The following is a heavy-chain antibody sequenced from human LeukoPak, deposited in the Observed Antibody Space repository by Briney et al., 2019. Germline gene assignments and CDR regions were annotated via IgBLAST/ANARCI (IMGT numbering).Heavy chain of an antibody. CDR1: GSTFSDHY. Sequence: GGSLRLSCAASGSTFSDHYMDWVRQAPGKGLEWVGHTKNKANGYTTDYAASVKGRFTISRDDSKNSLFLQMNSLKTDDTAVYYCARFRGFYYGLDLWGPGTTVIVSS. CDR3: ARFRGFYYGLDL. D-gene: IGHD3-10*01. CDR2: TKNKANGYTT. J-gene: IGHJ6*02. V-gene: IGHV3-72*01.